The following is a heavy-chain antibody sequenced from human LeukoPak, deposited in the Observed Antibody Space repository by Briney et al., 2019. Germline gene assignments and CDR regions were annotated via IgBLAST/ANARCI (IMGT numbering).Heavy chain of an antibody. CDR2: ISGSGGST. CDR3: AKDQSYDSSGYYWI. CDR1: GFTFSSYA. D-gene: IGHD3-22*01. V-gene: IGHV3-23*01. J-gene: IGHJ3*02. Sequence: GGSLRLSCAASGFTFSSYAMSWVRQAPGKGLEWVSAISGSGGSTYYADSVKGRFTISRDNSKNTLYLQMDSLRAEDTAVYYCAKDQSYDSSGYYWIWGQGTMVTVSS.